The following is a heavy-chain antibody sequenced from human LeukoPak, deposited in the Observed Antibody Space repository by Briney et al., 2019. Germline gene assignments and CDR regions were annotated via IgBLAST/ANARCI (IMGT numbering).Heavy chain of an antibody. V-gene: IGHV4-4*08. CDR1: GGSISSYY. J-gene: IGHJ6*02. Sequence: PSETLSLTCTVSGGSISSYYWSWIRQPPGKGLEWIGYIYTSGSTNYNPSLQSRVTLSIDTSKNQFSLKLTSVTAADTAVFYCARLFTRAWEYRYGMDVWGQGTAVTVSS. D-gene: IGHD1-26*01. CDR2: IYTSGST. CDR3: ARLFTRAWEYRYGMDV.